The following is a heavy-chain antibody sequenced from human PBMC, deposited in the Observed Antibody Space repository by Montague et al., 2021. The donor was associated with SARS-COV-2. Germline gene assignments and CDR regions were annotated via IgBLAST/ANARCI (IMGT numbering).Heavy chain of an antibody. CDR2: TFYRSQWHT. V-gene: IGHV6-1*01. J-gene: IGHJ1*01. CDR1: GDSVSSDTAA. CDR3: ARDGDYGGTWYSFLQN. D-gene: IGHD4-17*01. Sequence: CAISGDSVSSDTAAWHWTRQSPSRGLEWLGRTFYRSQWHTDSAASVRSRISFSGDISKNQFSLHLNSVTPEDTATYYCARDGDYGGTWYSFLQNWGQGTLVIVSS.